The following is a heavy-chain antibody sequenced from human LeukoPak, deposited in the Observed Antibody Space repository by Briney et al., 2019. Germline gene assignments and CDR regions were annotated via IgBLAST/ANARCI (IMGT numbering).Heavy chain of an antibody. V-gene: IGHV3-23*01. Sequence: GGSLRLSCAASGFTFSNHAITWVRQAPGKGLEWVSGISGSGANTFYADSVKGRFTISRDNSKSTPYLQMNSLRVEDTAVYYCAKHFPYDSSGYYQRPSGVFDYWGQGTLVTVSS. CDR2: ISGSGANT. CDR3: AKHFPYDSSGYYQRPSGVFDY. J-gene: IGHJ4*02. CDR1: GFTFSNHA. D-gene: IGHD3-22*01.